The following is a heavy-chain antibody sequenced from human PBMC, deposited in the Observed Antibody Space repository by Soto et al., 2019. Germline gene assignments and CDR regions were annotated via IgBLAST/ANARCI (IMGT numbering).Heavy chain of an antibody. V-gene: IGHV3-48*03. CDR1: GSTFSRSE. CDR2: ISKSSSVI. D-gene: IGHD3-3*01. Sequence: GGSLRLSCAASGSTFSRSEMHWVRQAPGKGLEWVSYISKSSSVIYYADSVKGRFTISRDNAKNLLYLQMNRLRAEDTAVYFWVSVNSQFSYDIDARGQGITVTVSS. J-gene: IGHJ6*02. CDR3: VSVNSQFSYDIDA.